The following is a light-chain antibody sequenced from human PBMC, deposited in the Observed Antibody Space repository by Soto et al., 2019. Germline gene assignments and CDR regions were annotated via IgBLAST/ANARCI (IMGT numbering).Light chain of an antibody. CDR1: SSDVGAYNS. CDR3: NSHGGSNNFWV. CDR2: EVN. V-gene: IGLV2-8*01. J-gene: IGLJ3*02. Sequence: QSVLTQPPSASGSPGQSVTISCTGTSSDVGAYNSVSWYQQHPGKAPGLMIYEVNKRPSGVPDRFSGSKSGNMASLTVSGLQAEDEADYYCNSHGGSNNFWVFGGGTKVTVL.